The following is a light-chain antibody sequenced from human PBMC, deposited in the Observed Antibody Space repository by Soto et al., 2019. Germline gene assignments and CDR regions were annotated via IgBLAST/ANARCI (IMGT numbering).Light chain of an antibody. CDR3: QQTRSYPTT. Sequence: IQLTQSPSSLSASIGDRVTITCRASQDINSYLAWYQQKPGKAPNLLIYEASILQRGVPSRFSGSISVTDFPLTLSPLQAEDFATYYCQQTRSYPTTFGGGTKVDIK. CDR1: QDINSY. CDR2: EAS. V-gene: IGKV1-9*01. J-gene: IGKJ4*01.